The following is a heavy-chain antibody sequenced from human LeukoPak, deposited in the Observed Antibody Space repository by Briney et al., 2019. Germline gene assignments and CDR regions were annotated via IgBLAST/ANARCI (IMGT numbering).Heavy chain of an antibody. D-gene: IGHD2-21*02. CDR2: INWNGGST. J-gene: IGHJ4*02. Sequence: GGSLRLSCAVPGFTFDDYGMSWVRQVPGKGLEWVSGINWNGGSTGYADSVKCRFTISRDNAKKSVYLKMDNLRGDDTALYYCARDYCGGDCYPFDYWGQGILVTVSS. CDR1: GFTFDDYG. CDR3: ARDYCGGDCYPFDY. V-gene: IGHV3-20*04.